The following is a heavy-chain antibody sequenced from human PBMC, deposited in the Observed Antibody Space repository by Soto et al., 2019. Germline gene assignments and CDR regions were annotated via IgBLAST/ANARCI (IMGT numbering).Heavy chain of an antibody. D-gene: IGHD3-16*01. J-gene: IGHJ4*02. V-gene: IGHV1-46*01. CDR1: GYTFTSYY. CDR3: ARDLKKSRFSGEPEDAY. CDR2: INPSGGST. Sequence: ASVKVSCKASGYTFTSYYMHWVRQAPGQGLEWMGIINPSGGSTSYAQKFQGRVTMIRDTSTSPVYTELSSLRPEDTAAYYGARDLKKSRFSGEPEDAYWGQGTLVTVSS.